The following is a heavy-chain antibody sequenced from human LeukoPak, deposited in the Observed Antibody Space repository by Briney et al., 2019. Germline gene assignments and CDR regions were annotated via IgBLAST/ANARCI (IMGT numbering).Heavy chain of an antibody. CDR2: INHSGST. Sequence: SETLSLTCTVSGGSISSSSCYWGWIRQPPGKGLEWIGEINHSGSTNYNPSLKSRVTISVDTSKNQFSLKLSSVTAADTAVYYCARVRRLAAFDIWGQGTMVTVSS. CDR3: ARVRRLAAFDI. J-gene: IGHJ3*02. V-gene: IGHV4-39*07. D-gene: IGHD3-10*01. CDR1: GGSISSSSCY.